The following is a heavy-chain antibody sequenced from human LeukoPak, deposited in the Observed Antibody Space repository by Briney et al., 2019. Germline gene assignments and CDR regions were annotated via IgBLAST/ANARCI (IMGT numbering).Heavy chain of an antibody. CDR2: INHSGSA. J-gene: IGHJ4*02. D-gene: IGHD3-22*01. Sequence: PSETLSLTCAVYGGPFSGYYWSWIRQPPGKGLEWIGEINHSGSANYNPSLKSRVTISVDMSKNQFSLKLSSVTAADTAVYYCARARGDYYDSSGYYSAFDYSGQGTLVTVSS. CDR1: GGPFSGYY. CDR3: ARARGDYYDSSGYYSAFDY. V-gene: IGHV4-34*01.